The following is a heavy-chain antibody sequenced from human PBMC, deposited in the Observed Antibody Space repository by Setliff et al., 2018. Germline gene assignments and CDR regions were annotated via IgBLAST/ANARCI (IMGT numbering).Heavy chain of an antibody. CDR1: GFTFSTYS. J-gene: IGHJ6*03. CDR2: ISSSSSYI. Sequence: PGGSLRLSCAASGFTFSTYSMNWVRQAPGRGLEWVSSISSSSSYIFYAESLKGRFTISRDNAKNSLYLQINSLRADDTAVYYCARDLNVDDCDGDCHLPFYYYYLDVWGKGTTVTVSS. D-gene: IGHD2-21*02. CDR3: ARDLNVDDCDGDCHLPFYYYYLDV. V-gene: IGHV3-21*01.